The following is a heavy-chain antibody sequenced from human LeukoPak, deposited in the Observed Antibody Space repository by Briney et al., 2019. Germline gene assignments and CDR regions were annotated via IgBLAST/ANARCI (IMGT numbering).Heavy chain of an antibody. CDR2: VSYSGGT. V-gene: IGHV4-59*02. Sequence: SETLSLTCTVSGDSVSGHYWSWIRQTPGKGLEWIGYVSYSGGTNYNPSPKRRVSISLDTSKNQFSLKLSSPAAADPAVYYCARAPMAITTSAFPDAFDFWGQGTMVTVSS. J-gene: IGHJ3*01. CDR1: GDSVSGHY. CDR3: ARAPMAITTSAFPDAFDF. D-gene: IGHD5-12*01.